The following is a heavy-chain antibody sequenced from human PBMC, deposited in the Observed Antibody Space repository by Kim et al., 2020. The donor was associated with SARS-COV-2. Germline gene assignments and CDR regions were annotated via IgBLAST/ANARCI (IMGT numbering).Heavy chain of an antibody. CDR2: IYSSGGT. Sequence: SETLSLTCIVSGGSISSYYWNWIRQPPGKGLEWIGFIYSSGGTNYNPSLMTRVIISLEMSNNQFSLKLSSVPAADTAVYYCSREGTNQLAQARGQGTLV. CDR1: GGSISSYY. D-gene: IGHD2-2*01. J-gene: IGHJ4*02. V-gene: IGHV4-59*13. CDR3: SREGTNQLAQA.